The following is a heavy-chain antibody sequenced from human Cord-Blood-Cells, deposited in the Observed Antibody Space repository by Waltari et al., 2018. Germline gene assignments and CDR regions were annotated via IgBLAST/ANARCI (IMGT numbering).Heavy chain of an antibody. CDR1: GGTFSSYA. Sequence: QVQLVQSGAEVKKPGSSVKVSCKASGGTFSSYAISWVRQAPGQGLEGMGRIIPILGIANYAQKFQGRVTITADKSTSTAYMELSSLRSEDTAVYYCASTLMVYDFDYWGQGTLVTVSS. CDR2: IIPILGIA. J-gene: IGHJ4*02. D-gene: IGHD2-8*02. CDR3: ASTLMVYDFDY. V-gene: IGHV1-69*09.